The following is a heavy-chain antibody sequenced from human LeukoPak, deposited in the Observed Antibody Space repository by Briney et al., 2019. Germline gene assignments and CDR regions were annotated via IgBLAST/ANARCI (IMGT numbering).Heavy chain of an antibody. D-gene: IGHD3-22*01. CDR1: GFTLSNFA. V-gene: IGHV3-23*01. CDR3: AKGPQVGSGYYPDH. J-gene: IGHJ4*02. Sequence: PGGSLRLSCAASGFTLSNFAMTWVRQAPGKGLEWVSGISGGGGTTYHADSVKGRFTISKDNSKSTVFLQMNSLRAEDTAVYYCAKGPQVGSGYYPDHWGQGTLVIVSS. CDR2: ISGGGGTT.